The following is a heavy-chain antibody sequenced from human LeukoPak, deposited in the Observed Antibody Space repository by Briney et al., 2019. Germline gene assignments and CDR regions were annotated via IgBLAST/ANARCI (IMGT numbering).Heavy chain of an antibody. CDR3: AELGITMIGGV. V-gene: IGHV3-48*01. Sequence: PGGSLRLSCAASGFTFGSYGLNWVRQAPGKGLEGVSYISSSSSSVYYADSVKGRFTISRDNAKNSLYLQMNSLRAEDTAIYYCAELGITMIGGVWGKGTTVTISS. CDR1: GFTFGSYG. D-gene: IGHD3-10*02. CDR2: ISSSSSSV. J-gene: IGHJ6*04.